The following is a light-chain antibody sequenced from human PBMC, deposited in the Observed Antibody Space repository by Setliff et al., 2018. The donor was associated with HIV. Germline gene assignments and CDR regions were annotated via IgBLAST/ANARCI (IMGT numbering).Light chain of an antibody. V-gene: IGLV2-11*01. Sequence: QSALTQPRSVSGSPGQSVTISCTGTSSDVGGYKYVSWYQQHPGKAPKLMIYEVTKRPAGVSDRFSGSKSGNTASLIISGLQTEDEAEYYCSSFTSSSTYVFGIGTKVTVL. J-gene: IGLJ1*01. CDR3: SSFTSSSTYV. CDR2: EVT. CDR1: SSDVGGYKY.